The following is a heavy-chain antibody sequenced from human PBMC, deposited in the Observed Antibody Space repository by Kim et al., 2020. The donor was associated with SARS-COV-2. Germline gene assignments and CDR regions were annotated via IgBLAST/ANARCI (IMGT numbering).Heavy chain of an antibody. Sequence: GGSLRLSCAASGFTFSSYGMHWVRQAPGKGLEWVAVISYDGSNKYYADSVKGRFTISRDNSKNTLYLQMNSLRAEDTAVYYCAKDNRIAAAGTWSPYYYYYGMDVWGQGTTVTVSS. D-gene: IGHD6-13*01. J-gene: IGHJ6*02. CDR3: AKDNRIAAAGTWSPYYYYYGMDV. CDR2: ISYDGSNK. CDR1: GFTFSSYG. V-gene: IGHV3-30*18.